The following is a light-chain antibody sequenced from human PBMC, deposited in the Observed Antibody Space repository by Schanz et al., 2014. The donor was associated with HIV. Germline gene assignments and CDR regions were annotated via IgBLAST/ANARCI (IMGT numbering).Light chain of an antibody. CDR2: VNSDGSH. CDR3: QTWGTGMPMV. CDR1: SGHSKYA. J-gene: IGLJ2*01. Sequence: QLVLTQSPSASASLGASVKLTCTLSSGHSKYAIAWHQQQPEKGPRYLMKVNSDGSHSKGDGIPDRFSGSSSGAERYLTISSLQSEDEADYYCQTWGTGMPMVFGGGTKLTVL. V-gene: IGLV4-69*01.